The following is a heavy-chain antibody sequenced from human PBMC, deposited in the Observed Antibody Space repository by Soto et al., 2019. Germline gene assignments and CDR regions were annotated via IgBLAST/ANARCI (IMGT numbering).Heavy chain of an antibody. CDR3: ARWGELSLGDYYYYMDV. J-gene: IGHJ6*03. CDR1: GFTFSDHY. V-gene: IGHV3-72*01. CDR2: TRNKANSYTT. D-gene: IGHD3-16*02. Sequence: GGSLRLSCAASGFTFSDHYMDWVRQAPGKGLEWVGRTRNKANSYTTEYAASVKGRFTISRDDSKNSLYLQMNSLKTEDTAVYYCARWGELSLGDYYYYMDVWGKGTTVTVSS.